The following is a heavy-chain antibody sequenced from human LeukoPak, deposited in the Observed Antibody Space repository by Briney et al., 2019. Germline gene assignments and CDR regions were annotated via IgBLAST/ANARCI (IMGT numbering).Heavy chain of an antibody. J-gene: IGHJ3*02. CDR2: INHSGST. Sequence: PSETLSLTCAVYGGSFIGFHWNWIRQPPGKGLEWIGDINHSGSTNYNPSLTSRVTISVDPSKNQFSLKLSSVTAADTAVYYCARPNRIAVAGVSYDAFDIWGQGTMVTVSS. V-gene: IGHV4-34*01. CDR3: ARPNRIAVAGVSYDAFDI. CDR1: GGSFIGFH. D-gene: IGHD6-19*01.